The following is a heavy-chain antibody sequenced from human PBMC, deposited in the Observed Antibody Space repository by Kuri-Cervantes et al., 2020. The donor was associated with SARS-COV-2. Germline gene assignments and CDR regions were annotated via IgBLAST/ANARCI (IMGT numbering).Heavy chain of an antibody. J-gene: IGHJ4*02. CDR3: ARGEAARGLMVVFKWRGAGPLHF. V-gene: IGHV1-2*04. Sequence: ASVKVSCKASGYTFTGYYMHWVRQAPGQGLEWMGWINPNSGGTNYAQKFQGWATMTRDTSISTVYMELSRLRSDDSAVYFCARGEAARGLMVVFKWRGAGPLHFWGQGTLVTVSS. D-gene: IGHD3-10*01. CDR1: GYTFTGYY. CDR2: INPNSGGT.